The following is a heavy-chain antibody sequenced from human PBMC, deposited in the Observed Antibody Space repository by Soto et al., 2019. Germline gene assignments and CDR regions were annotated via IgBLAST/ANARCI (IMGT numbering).Heavy chain of an antibody. D-gene: IGHD2-15*01. CDR3: ARQELFSKWFDP. Sequence: PSETLSLTCTVSGGSISSSSYYWGGIRQPPGKGLEWIGSIYYSGSTYYNPSLKSRVTISVDTSKNQFSLKLSSVTAADTAVYYCARQELFSKWFDPWGQGTLVTVSS. J-gene: IGHJ5*02. CDR1: GGSISSSSYY. V-gene: IGHV4-39*01. CDR2: IYYSGST.